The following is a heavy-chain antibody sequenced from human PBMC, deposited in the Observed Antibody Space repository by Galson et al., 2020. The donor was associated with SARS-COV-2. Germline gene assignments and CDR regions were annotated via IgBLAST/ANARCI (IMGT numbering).Heavy chain of an antibody. V-gene: IGHV3-15*01. D-gene: IGHD3-10*01. Sequence: GESLKISCAVSGFTFSTSWMIWVRQAPGKGLEWVGRIKTRSDGETTDYGAPVKVRFIISRDDSKDTVYLHMNSLRTEDTAVYYCAIRFGGLGYMDVWGKGTTVTVCS. J-gene: IGHJ6*04. CDR3: AIRFGGLGYMDV. CDR1: GFTFSTSW. CDR2: IKTRSDGETT.